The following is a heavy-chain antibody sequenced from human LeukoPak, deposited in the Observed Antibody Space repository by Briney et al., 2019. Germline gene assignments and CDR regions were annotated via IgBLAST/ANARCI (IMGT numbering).Heavy chain of an antibody. J-gene: IGHJ4*02. V-gene: IGHV3-48*03. CDR1: RFIFSSYE. Sequence: GGSLRLSCAASRFIFSSYEMNWVRQAPGKGLEWVSYISSSGSTIYYADSVKGRFTVSRDNAKNSLYLQMNSLRAEDTAVYYCARGFTSGSSNLDYWGQGTLVTVSS. CDR2: ISSSGSTI. D-gene: IGHD1-26*01. CDR3: ARGFTSGSSNLDY.